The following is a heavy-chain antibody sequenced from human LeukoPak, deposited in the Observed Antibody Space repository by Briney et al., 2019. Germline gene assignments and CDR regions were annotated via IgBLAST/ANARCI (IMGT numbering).Heavy chain of an antibody. V-gene: IGHV1-2*02. CDR2: INPNSGGT. J-gene: IGHJ4*02. CDR3: ARDQRLWWSRGVYYFDY. Sequence: ASEEVSCKASGYTFTGYYMHWVRQAPGQGLEWMGWINPNSGGTNYAQKFQGRVTMTRDTSISTAYMELRRLRDDDTAVYYCARDQRLWWSRGVYYFDYWGQGTLVTVSS. D-gene: IGHD2-21*01. CDR1: GYTFTGYY.